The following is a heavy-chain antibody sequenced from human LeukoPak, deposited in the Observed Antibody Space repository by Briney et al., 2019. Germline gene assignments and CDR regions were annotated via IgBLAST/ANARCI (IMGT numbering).Heavy chain of an antibody. V-gene: IGHV3-15*01. Sequence: GRSLRLSCAASGFTFSNAWMSWVRQAPGKGLEWVGHIKSKTDGGTTDYAAPVKGRFTISRDDSKTTLYLQMNSLRTEDTALYYCATEYSGSYNYWGQGTLVTVSS. CDR2: IKSKTDGGTT. CDR1: GFTFSNAW. D-gene: IGHD1-26*01. J-gene: IGHJ4*02. CDR3: ATEYSGSYNY.